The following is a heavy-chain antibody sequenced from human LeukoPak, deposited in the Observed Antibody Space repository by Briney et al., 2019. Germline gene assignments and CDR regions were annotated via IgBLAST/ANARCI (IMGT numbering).Heavy chain of an antibody. CDR3: ARAPGDPPNY. J-gene: IGHJ4*02. V-gene: IGHV3-7*03. CDR2: IKQDGSEK. CDR1: GFISSEQW. Sequence: GGSLRLSCAASGFISSEQWMNWVRQAPGKGREWVANIKQDGSEKYYVDSVKGRFTTSRDNAKNSLYLQMNSLRAEDTAVYYCARAPGDPPNYWGQGTLVTVSS. D-gene: IGHD4-17*01.